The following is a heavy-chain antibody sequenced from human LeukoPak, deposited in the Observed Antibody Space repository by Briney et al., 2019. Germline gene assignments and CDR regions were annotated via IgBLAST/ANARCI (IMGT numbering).Heavy chain of an antibody. D-gene: IGHD3-22*01. J-gene: IGHJ4*02. CDR2: ISYDGSNK. Sequence: TGRSLRLSCAASGFTFSNYAMHWVRQAPGKGLEWVAVISYDGSNKYYADSVKGRFTISGDSSKNTLYLQMNSLRAEDTAVYYCAKVGGDSSVGDDYWGQGTLVTVSS. V-gene: IGHV3-30*18. CDR3: AKVGGDSSVGDDY. CDR1: GFTFSNYA.